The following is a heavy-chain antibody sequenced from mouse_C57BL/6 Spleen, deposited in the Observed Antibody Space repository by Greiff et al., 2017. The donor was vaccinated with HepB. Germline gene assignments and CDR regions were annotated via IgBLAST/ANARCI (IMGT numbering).Heavy chain of an antibody. CDR1: GYAFSSSW. J-gene: IGHJ4*01. Sequence: VQLQQSGPELVKPGASVKISCKASGYAFSSSWMNWVKQRPGKGLEWIGRIYPGDGDTNYNGKFKGKATLTADKSSSTAYMQLSSLTSEDSAVYFCARDPSITTVVEDYAMDYWGQGTSVTVSS. CDR3: ARDPSITTVVEDYAMDY. V-gene: IGHV1-82*01. CDR2: IYPGDGDT. D-gene: IGHD1-1*01.